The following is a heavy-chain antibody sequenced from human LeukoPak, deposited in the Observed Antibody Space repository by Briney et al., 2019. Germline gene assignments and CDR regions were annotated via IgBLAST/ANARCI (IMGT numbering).Heavy chain of an antibody. CDR1: GGSMITSTYY. Sequence: PSETLSLTCTVSGGSMITSTYYWVWIRQPPSKGLEWIASMYYNGGTQYSRALTNRSTMSVDTSTNQFSLRLSSVTAADTAVYYCARRSYRADVDVWGQGTTVTVSS. CDR3: ARRSYRADVDV. V-gene: IGHV4-39*01. D-gene: IGHD3-10*01. J-gene: IGHJ6*02. CDR2: MYYNGGT.